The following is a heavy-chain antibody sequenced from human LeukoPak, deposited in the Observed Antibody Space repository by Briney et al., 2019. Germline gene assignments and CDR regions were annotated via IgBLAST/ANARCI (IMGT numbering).Heavy chain of an antibody. J-gene: IGHJ4*02. CDR2: IYYSGST. CDR1: GYSISSGYY. V-gene: IGHV4-38-2*02. Sequence: PSETLSLTCTVSGYSISSGYYWGWIRQPPGKGLEWIGSIYYSGSTYYNPSLKSRVTISVDTSKNQFSLKLSSVTAADTAVYYCARGEGYFDYWGQGTLVTVSS. CDR3: ARGEGYFDY.